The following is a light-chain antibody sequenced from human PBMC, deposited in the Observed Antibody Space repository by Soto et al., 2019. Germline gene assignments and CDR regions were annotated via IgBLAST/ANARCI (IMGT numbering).Light chain of an antibody. CDR2: GAS. V-gene: IGKV3-20*01. CDR3: QQDGYSPIT. Sequence: EFVLTQSPGTLSLSPGERATLSCRASQSVGSNYLAWYQQKPGQAPRLLIYGASSRATGIADRFSGSGSGTDFTLTISILEPEDCALYYCQQDGYSPITFGQGTRLEMK. CDR1: QSVGSNY. J-gene: IGKJ5*01.